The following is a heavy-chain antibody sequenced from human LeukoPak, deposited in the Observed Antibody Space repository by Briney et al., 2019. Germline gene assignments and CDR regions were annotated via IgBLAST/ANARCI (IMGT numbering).Heavy chain of an antibody. CDR3: ARSGQYSSSSGEDY. V-gene: IGHV1-2*02. CDR1: GYTFTSYY. CDR2: VNPTSGGT. D-gene: IGHD6-6*01. J-gene: IGHJ4*02. Sequence: ASVKVSCKTSGYTFTSYYMHWVRQAPGQGLEWMGWVNPTSGGTNYAQKFQGRVTMTRDTSISTAYMELSRLRSDDTAVYYCARSGQYSSSSGEDYWGQGTLVTVSS.